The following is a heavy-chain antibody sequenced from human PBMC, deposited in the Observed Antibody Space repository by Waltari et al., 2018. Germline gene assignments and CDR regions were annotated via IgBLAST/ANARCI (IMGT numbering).Heavy chain of an antibody. CDR3: AIGGGGITMIVADFDY. V-gene: IGHV1-2*02. Sequence: QVQLVQSGAEVKKPGASVKVSCKASGYTFTGYYMHGVRQAPGQGREWRRWINPNSGGTNEAQKLQVRVTMTRDTSISTAYLDLSRLRSDDTAVYYCAIGGGGITMIVADFDYWGQGTLVTVSS. CDR1: GYTFTGYY. J-gene: IGHJ4*02. D-gene: IGHD3-22*01. CDR2: INPNSGGT.